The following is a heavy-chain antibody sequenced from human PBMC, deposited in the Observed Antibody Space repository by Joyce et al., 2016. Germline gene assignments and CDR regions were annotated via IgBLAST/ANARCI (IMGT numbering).Heavy chain of an antibody. Sequence: QVQLVQSGAEVKKPGASVKVSCKGSGYTFTDYYMHWVRQAPGQGLEWMGWINPNSGATKYAQSFQGRVSMTRDTSINTSYMDLRRLRSDDTAVYFCAVEVGMRSYYGLDVWGQGTTVTVSS. CDR1: GYTFTDYY. D-gene: IGHD1-26*01. CDR2: INPNSGAT. CDR3: AVEVGMRSYYGLDV. V-gene: IGHV1-2*02. J-gene: IGHJ6*02.